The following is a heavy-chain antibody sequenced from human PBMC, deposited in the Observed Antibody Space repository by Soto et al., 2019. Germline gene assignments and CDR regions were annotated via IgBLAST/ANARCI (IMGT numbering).Heavy chain of an antibody. CDR1: GGTFSNSA. V-gene: IGHV1-69*13. CDR3: ADGNPTTYNWFDP. D-gene: IGHD1-7*01. CDR2: FNPIFGAP. Sequence: SVKVSCKASGGTFSNSAIYWVRQAPGQGLVWMGGFNPIFGAPYYAQTFQGRVTITADESTGTVYMGLRSLRSEDTAVYYCADGNPTTYNWFDPWGQGTLVTVSS. J-gene: IGHJ5*02.